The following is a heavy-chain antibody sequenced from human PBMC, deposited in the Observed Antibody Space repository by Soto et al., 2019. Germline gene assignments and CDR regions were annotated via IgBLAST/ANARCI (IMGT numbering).Heavy chain of an antibody. CDR3: ARDIRGAN. Sequence: QVQLVESGGGLVKIGGSLRLSCAASGFTFRAHYMTWIRQVPGKGLEWVSYISASSTTIYYADSVKGRFTISRDNAKNSVFLQMNSLRAEDTAVYYCARDIRGANWGQGTLVTVSS. CDR2: ISASSTTI. V-gene: IGHV3-11*01. J-gene: IGHJ4*02. CDR1: GFTFRAHY.